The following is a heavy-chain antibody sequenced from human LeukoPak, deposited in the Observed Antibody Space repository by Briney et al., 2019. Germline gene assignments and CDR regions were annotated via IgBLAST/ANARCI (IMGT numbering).Heavy chain of an antibody. J-gene: IGHJ6*04. CDR2: INPNSGGT. CDR3: ARENGSGYGDGFNPLDV. V-gene: IGHV1-2*02. CDR1: GYTFTGYY. D-gene: IGHD4-17*01. Sequence: ASVKVSCKASGYTFTGYYMHWVRQAPGQGLEWMGWINPNSGGTNYALKFQGRVTMTRDTSISTAYMELSRLRSDDTAVYYCARENGSGYGDGFNPLDVWGKGTTVTISS.